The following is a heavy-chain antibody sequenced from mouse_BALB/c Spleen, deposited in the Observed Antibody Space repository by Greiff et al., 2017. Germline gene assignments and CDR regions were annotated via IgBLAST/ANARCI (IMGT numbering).Heavy chain of an antibody. CDR2: ISSGGGNT. D-gene: IGHD1-1*01. CDR1: GFTFSSYT. J-gene: IGHJ3*01. CDR3: ASYYYGSSLFAY. V-gene: IGHV5-9*03. Sequence: EVQLVESGGGLVKPGGSLKLSCAASGFTFSSYTMSWVRQTPEKRLEWVATISSGGGNTYYPDSVKGRFTISRDNAKNNLYLQMSSLRSEDTALYYCASYYYGSSLFAYWGQGTLVTVSA.